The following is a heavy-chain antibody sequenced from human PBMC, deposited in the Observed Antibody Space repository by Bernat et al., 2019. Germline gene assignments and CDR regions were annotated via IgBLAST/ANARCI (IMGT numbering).Heavy chain of an antibody. Sequence: QVQLVGSGGGVVQPGRSLRLSCAASGFTFSDYAMHWVRQAPDKGLEWVAAIPYDGANKYYADSVKGRFTISRDNSKNTLYLQMYSLRAEDTAVYYCARDRRGTDSGGMDVWGQGTTVTVSS. V-gene: IGHV3-30-3*01. J-gene: IGHJ6*02. D-gene: IGHD3-16*01. CDR1: GFTFSDYA. CDR2: IPYDGANK. CDR3: ARDRRGTDSGGMDV.